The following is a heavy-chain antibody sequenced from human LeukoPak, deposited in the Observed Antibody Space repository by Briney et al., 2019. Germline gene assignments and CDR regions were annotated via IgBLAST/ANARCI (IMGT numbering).Heavy chain of an antibody. V-gene: IGHV5-51*01. CDR2: IYPRDSDT. CDR3: ARLNDFWSGYLKYYFDY. D-gene: IGHD3-3*01. CDR1: GYSFTSYW. Sequence: GESLKSSCKGSGYSFTSYWIGWVRQMPGKGLELMGIIYPRDSDTRYSPSFQGQVTISADKSLTTTSLQWRGLKASDTAMYYCARLNDFWSGYLKYYFDYWGEGTLVTVSS. J-gene: IGHJ4*02.